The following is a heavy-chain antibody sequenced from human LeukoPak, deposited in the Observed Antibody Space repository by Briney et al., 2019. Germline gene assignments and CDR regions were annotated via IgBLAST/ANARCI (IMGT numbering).Heavy chain of an antibody. J-gene: IGHJ5*02. CDR2: INPSGGST. D-gene: IGHD2-15*01. V-gene: IGHV1-46*01. CDR3: ARHCSGGSCYDWFDP. CDR1: GYTFTSYY. Sequence: GASVTVSCKASGYTFTSYYMHWVRQAPGQGLEWMGIINPSGGSTSYAQKFQGRVTMTRDTSTSTVYMELSSLRSEDTAVYYCARHCSGGSCYDWFDPWGQGTLVTVSS.